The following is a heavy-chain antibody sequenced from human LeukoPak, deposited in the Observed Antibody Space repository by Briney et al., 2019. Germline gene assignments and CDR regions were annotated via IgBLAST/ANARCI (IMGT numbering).Heavy chain of an antibody. V-gene: IGHV3-74*01. CDR3: VSDLCGGDDQ. D-gene: IGHD3-3*01. CDR1: GFTFNSYW. Sequence: QPGGSLRLACAASGFTFNSYWMHWVRQAPGKVLVWVSRIDEDGKTIDYADSVKGRFTISRDNAKDTLYLQMSSLRDEDTAVYYCVSDLCGGDDQWGRGTLVTVSS. J-gene: IGHJ5*02. CDR2: IDEDGKTI.